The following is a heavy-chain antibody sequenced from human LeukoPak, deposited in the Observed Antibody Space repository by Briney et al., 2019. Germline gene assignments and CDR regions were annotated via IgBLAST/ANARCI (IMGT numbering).Heavy chain of an antibody. J-gene: IGHJ4*02. V-gene: IGHV4-61*02. CDR3: AREGDYGSGSYYNPEPTFDY. CDR2: IYTSGST. Sequence: SETLSLTCTVSGGSISSGSYYWSWIRQPAGKGLEWIGRIYTSGSTNYNPSLKSRVTISVDTSKNQFSLKLSSVTAADTAVYYCAREGDYGSGSYYNPEPTFDYWGQGTLVTVSS. D-gene: IGHD3-10*01. CDR1: GGSISSGSYY.